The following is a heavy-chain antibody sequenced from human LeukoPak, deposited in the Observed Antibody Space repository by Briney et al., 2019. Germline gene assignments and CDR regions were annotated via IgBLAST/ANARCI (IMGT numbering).Heavy chain of an antibody. J-gene: IGHJ5*02. V-gene: IGHV1-2*02. CDR1: GYTFTGYY. CDR2: INPNSGGT. Sequence: ASVKVSCKASGYTFTGYYMHWVRQAPGQGLEWMGWINPNSGGTNYAQKFQGRVTMTRDTSISTAYMELSRLRSDDTAVYYCARVQVAYRRCSGGSCNNWFDPWGQGTLVTVSS. D-gene: IGHD2-15*01. CDR3: ARVQVAYRRCSGGSCNNWFDP.